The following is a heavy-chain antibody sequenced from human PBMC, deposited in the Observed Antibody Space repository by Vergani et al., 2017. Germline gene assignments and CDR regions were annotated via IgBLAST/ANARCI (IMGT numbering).Heavy chain of an antibody. CDR1: GYTFTDYA. CDR3: AREFTDYYYYYGMDV. CDR2: INTGNGNT. V-gene: IGHV1-3*04. Sequence: QVQLVQSGAEVKKPGASVKVSCKASGYTFTDYAMHWVRQAPGQRLEWMGWINTGNGNTKYSQKFQGRVTITRDTSASTAYMELSILRSEDTAVYYCAREFTDYYYYYGMDVWGQGTTVTVSS. J-gene: IGHJ6*02.